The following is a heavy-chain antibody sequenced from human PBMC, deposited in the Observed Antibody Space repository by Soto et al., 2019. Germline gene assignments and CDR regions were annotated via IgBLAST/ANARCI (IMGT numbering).Heavy chain of an antibody. Sequence: SETLSLTCSVSGGSITNSNWWTWVRLPPAKGLEWIGDIYHAGSTKYNPSLERRVTISVDTSKNQFALTLTSVTAADTAVYFCARGPPIVGNTTPLDSWGRGTRGTVPQ. J-gene: IGHJ4*02. CDR3: ARGPPIVGNTTPLDS. V-gene: IGHV4-4*02. CDR1: GGSITNSNW. D-gene: IGHD2-15*01. CDR2: IYHAGST.